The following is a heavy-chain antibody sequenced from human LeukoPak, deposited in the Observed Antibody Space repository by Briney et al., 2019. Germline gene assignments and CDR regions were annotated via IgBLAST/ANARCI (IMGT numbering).Heavy chain of an antibody. D-gene: IGHD3-9*01. CDR2: ISGSGGST. J-gene: IGHJ4*02. Sequence: GGSLRLSCAASGFTFSSYAMSWVRQAPGKGLEWVSAISGSGGSTYYADPVKGRFTISRDNSKNTLYLQMNSLGAEDTAVYYCAKAGLRYFDWSEAIDYWGQGTLVTVSS. CDR1: GFTFSSYA. CDR3: AKAGLRYFDWSEAIDY. V-gene: IGHV3-23*01.